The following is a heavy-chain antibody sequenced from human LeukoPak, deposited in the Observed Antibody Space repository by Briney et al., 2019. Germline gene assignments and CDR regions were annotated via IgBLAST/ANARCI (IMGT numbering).Heavy chain of an antibody. V-gene: IGHV3-30*04. CDR3: ARDKGVGDSGYDYFDY. D-gene: IGHD5-12*01. CDR2: ISYDGSNK. Sequence: GGSLRLSCAASGLTFSSYAMHWVRQAPGKGLEWVAVISYDGSNKYYADSVKGRFTISRDNSKNTLYLQMNSLRAEDTAVYYCARDKGVGDSGYDYFDYWGQGTLVTVSS. CDR1: GLTFSSYA. J-gene: IGHJ4*02.